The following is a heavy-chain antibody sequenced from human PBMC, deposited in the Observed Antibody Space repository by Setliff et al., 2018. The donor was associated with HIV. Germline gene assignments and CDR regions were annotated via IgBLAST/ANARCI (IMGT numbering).Heavy chain of an antibody. J-gene: IGHJ6*02. CDR3: ARGTYYNFWTGPLDNYGMDV. D-gene: IGHD3-3*01. V-gene: IGHV5-51*01. Sequence: PGESLKISCEVSGYVFSDYWIGWVRQMPGKGLEWMAIIYPDGSDTKYSPSFQGQVTISADKSISTAYLQWSSLKASDTAMYYCARGTYYNFWTGPLDNYGMDVWGQGTTVTVSS. CDR2: IYPDGSDT. CDR1: GYVFSDYW.